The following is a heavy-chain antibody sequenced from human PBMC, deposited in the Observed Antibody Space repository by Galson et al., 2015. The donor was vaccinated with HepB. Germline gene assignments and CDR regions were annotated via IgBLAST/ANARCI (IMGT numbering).Heavy chain of an antibody. CDR3: ARGLSIGYCSGPSCYAGYGMGV. CDR2: ISSDGSKR. V-gene: IGHV3-30*03. D-gene: IGHD2-2*03. Sequence: SLRLSCAASGFTFSKFGMHWVRQAPGKGLEWVTVISSDGSKRYYADSVKGRFTISRDNSKNTLNLQMNSLRVEDTAVYYCARGLSIGYCSGPSCYAGYGMGVWGQGASVTVSS. CDR1: GFTFSKFG. J-gene: IGHJ6*02.